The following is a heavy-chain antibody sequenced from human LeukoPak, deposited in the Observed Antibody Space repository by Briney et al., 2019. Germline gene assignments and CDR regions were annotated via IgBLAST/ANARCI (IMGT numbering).Heavy chain of an antibody. D-gene: IGHD6-25*01. J-gene: IGHJ4*02. CDR2: IKPNSGGT. V-gene: IGHV1-2*02. CDR1: GYTFTGYY. CDR3: ARVGITAATADY. Sequence: ASVKVSCKASGYTFTGYYMHWVRQAPGQGLEWMGWIKPNSGGTNYAQKFQGRVTMTRDTSISTAYMELSRLRSDDTAVYFCARVGITAATADYWGQGTLVTVSS.